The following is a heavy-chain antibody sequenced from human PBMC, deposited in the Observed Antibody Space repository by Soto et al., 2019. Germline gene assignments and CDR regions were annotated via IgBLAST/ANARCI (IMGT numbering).Heavy chain of an antibody. D-gene: IGHD4-17*01. J-gene: IGHJ3*02. CDR3: ARVSGDYGFFAFDI. Sequence: GGSLRLSCAASGFTFSSYWMSWVRQAPGKGLEWVANIKQDGSEKYYVDSVKGRFTISRDNAKNSLYLQMNSLGAEDTAVYYCARVSGDYGFFAFDIWGQGTMVTVSS. CDR1: GFTFSSYW. CDR2: IKQDGSEK. V-gene: IGHV3-7*03.